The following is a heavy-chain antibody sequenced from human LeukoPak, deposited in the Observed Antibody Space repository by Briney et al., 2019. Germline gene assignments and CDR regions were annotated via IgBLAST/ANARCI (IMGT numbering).Heavy chain of an antibody. Sequence: SETLSLTCTVSGGSLSRYYWSWIRQPAGKGLEWIGRIYTSGSTNYNPSLKSRVTISVDTSKNQFSLRLSSVTAADTAVYYCAGSSTYYYVAFGYWGQGTLVTVSS. CDR1: GGSLSRYY. D-gene: IGHD3-22*01. CDR3: AGSSTYYYVAFGY. V-gene: IGHV4-4*07. CDR2: IYTSGST. J-gene: IGHJ4*02.